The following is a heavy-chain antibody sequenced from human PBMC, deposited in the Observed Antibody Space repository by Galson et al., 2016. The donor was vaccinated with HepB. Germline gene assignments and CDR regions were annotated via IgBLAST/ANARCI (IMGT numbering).Heavy chain of an antibody. CDR1: GYTFTTYA. J-gene: IGHJ4*02. Sequence: SVKVSCKASGYTFTTYAIPWVRQAPGQGLEWMGWINPYNGNMKYAQKVQGRVTMTTDTSTSTAYMELRSLRFDDTAGYYCARRYSSGWYVYFDYWGQGTLVTVSS. CDR2: INPYNGNM. V-gene: IGHV1-18*04. CDR3: ARRYSSGWYVYFDY. D-gene: IGHD6-19*01.